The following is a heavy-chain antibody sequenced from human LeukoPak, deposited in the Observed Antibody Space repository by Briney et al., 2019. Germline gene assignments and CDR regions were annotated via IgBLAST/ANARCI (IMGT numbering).Heavy chain of an antibody. CDR1: GFTFSSYS. J-gene: IGHJ4*02. V-gene: IGHV3-21*01. D-gene: IGHD3/OR15-3a*01. CDR3: ARSEYAFSSHFDY. CDR2: ISSSSSYI. Sequence: GGSLRLSCAASGFTFSSYSMNWVRQAPGKGLEWVSSISSSSSYIYYADSVKGRFTISRGNAKNSLYLQMNSLRAEDTAVYYCARSEYAFSSHFDYWGQGTLVTVSS.